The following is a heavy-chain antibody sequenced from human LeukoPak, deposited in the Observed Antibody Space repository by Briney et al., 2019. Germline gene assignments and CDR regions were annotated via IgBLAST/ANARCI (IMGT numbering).Heavy chain of an antibody. V-gene: IGHV1-18*01. CDR1: GYTFTSYG. D-gene: IGHD1-1*01. Sequence: ASLKVSCKASGYTFTSYGISWVRQAPGQGLEWMGWISAYNGNTNYAQKLQRIVTMTTDTSTSTSYMELRSLRSDDTVVYYCARVGYTAGTLDYWGQGTLVTVSS. CDR2: ISAYNGNT. J-gene: IGHJ4*02. CDR3: ARVGYTAGTLDY.